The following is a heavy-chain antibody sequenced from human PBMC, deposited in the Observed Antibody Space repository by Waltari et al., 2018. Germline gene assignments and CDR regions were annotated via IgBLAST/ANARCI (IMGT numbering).Heavy chain of an antibody. D-gene: IGHD1-20*01. Sequence: QVQLQESGPGLVKPSETLSLTCTVSGGSISSHYWSWIRQPPGKGLEWIGYIYYSGGTNYNPSLKGRVTISVDTSKNQFSLKLSSVTAADTAVYYCARDNSVFYYFDYWGQGTLVTVSS. CDR1: GGSISSHY. V-gene: IGHV4-59*11. CDR2: IYYSGGT. CDR3: ARDNSVFYYFDY. J-gene: IGHJ4*02.